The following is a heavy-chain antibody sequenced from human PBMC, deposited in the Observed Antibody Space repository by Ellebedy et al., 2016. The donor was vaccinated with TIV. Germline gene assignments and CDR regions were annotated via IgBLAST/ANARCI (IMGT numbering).Heavy chain of an antibody. Sequence: PGGSLRLSCVASGFSFSSYAMHWVRQAPGKGLEWVAVISYDGSAENYADSVKGRFTISRDNSKNTVSLQMNNLRPEDSSVYYCAKPSSGWWGGFDYWGQGTLVSVSS. CDR3: AKPSSGWWGGFDY. CDR2: ISYDGSAE. D-gene: IGHD6-19*01. CDR1: GFSFSSYA. J-gene: IGHJ4*02. V-gene: IGHV3-30*01.